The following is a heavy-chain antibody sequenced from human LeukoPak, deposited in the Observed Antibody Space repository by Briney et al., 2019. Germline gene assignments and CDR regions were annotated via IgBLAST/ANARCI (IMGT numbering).Heavy chain of an antibody. D-gene: IGHD3-16*02. CDR1: GGSFSGYY. Sequence: SETLSLTCAVYGGSFSGYYWSWIRQPPGKGLEWIGEINHSGSTNYNPSLKSRVTISVDTSKNQFSLKLSSVTAADTAVYHCAALRLRGGYYDYVWGSYRQTGPFDYWGQGTLVTVSS. CDR3: AALRLRGGYYDYVWGSYRQTGPFDY. CDR2: INHSGST. J-gene: IGHJ4*02. V-gene: IGHV4-34*01.